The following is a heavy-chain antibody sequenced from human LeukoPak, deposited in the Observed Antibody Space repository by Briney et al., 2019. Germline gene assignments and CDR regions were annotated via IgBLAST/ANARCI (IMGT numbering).Heavy chain of an antibody. J-gene: IGHJ4*02. V-gene: IGHV3-30*04. D-gene: IGHD6-13*01. CDR2: ISYDGSNK. CDR1: GFTFSSYA. CDR3: ARVWIAACDPYYFDY. Sequence: GGSLRLSCAASGFTFSSYAMHWVRQAPGKGLEWVAVISYDGSNKYYADSVKGRFTITRDNSKNTLYVQMNSLRAEDTAVYYCARVWIAACDPYYFDYWGEGTLVTVSS.